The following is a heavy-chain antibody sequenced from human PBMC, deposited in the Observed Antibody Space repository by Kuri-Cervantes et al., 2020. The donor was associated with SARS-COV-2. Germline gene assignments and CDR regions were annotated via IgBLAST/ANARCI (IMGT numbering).Heavy chain of an antibody. CDR1: GCTFTGST. CDR3: SLDAFDY. Sequence: SVKVSCKTSGCTFTGSTIQWVRQARGQGLEWIGWIVVGSGDTSYAQEFQDRVTITRDMSTATAYMELRTLRSEDTAVYFCSLDAFDYWGQGTLVTVSS. J-gene: IGHJ4*02. CDR2: IVVGSGDT. D-gene: IGHD2-8*01. V-gene: IGHV1-58*02.